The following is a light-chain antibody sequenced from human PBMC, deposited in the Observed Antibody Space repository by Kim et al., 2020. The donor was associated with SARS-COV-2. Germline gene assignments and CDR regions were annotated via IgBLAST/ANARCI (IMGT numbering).Light chain of an antibody. Sequence: STSVGDTVTIPCQASQGMSGHLNWYQQKPGKAPNLLIFDTSNLESGVPSRFSGGGSGTYFTLTITSAQPEDIATYYCQQYDTIPYTFGQGTKLEI. CDR3: QQYDTIPYT. CDR2: DTS. CDR1: QGMSGH. J-gene: IGKJ2*01. V-gene: IGKV1-33*01.